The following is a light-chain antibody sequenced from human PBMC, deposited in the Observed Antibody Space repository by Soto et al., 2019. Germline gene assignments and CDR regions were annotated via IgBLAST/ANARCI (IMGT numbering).Light chain of an antibody. CDR2: GAS. CDR3: QQYNNWPQT. J-gene: IGKJ1*01. Sequence: EIVVTQSPATLSVSLGERATLSCRASQSVSSSYLAWYQQKPGQAPRLLIYGASSRATGIPDRFSGSGSGTDFTLTISRLEPEDFAEYHCQQYNNWPQTFGQGTKVDIK. V-gene: IGKV3-20*01. CDR1: QSVSSSY.